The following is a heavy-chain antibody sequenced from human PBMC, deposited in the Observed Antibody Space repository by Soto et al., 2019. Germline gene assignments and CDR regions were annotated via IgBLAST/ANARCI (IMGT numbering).Heavy chain of an antibody. D-gene: IGHD3-3*01. J-gene: IGHJ4*02. CDR3: AREVPFDRFLEWLLFDY. CDR1: GFTFSSYG. Sequence: GGSLRLSCAASGFTFSSYGMHWVRQAPGKGLEWVAVIWYDGSNKYYADSVKGRFTISRDNSKNTLYLQMNSLRAEDTAVYYCAREVPFDRFLEWLLFDYWGQGTLVTVSS. CDR2: IWYDGSNK. V-gene: IGHV3-33*01.